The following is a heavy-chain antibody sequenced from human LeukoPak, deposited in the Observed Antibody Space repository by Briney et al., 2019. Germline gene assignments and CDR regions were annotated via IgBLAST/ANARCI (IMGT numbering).Heavy chain of an antibody. CDR3: ARQMVAYGDYVMDY. J-gene: IGHJ4*02. V-gene: IGHV4-39*01. D-gene: IGHD4-17*01. CDR1: GGSISSSSYY. CDR2: IYYSGSY. Sequence: PSETLSLTCTVSGGSISSSSYYWGWLRPPPGKGLKWIGCIYYSGSYYYYLSLKSTVTISVDTSKIPFSLNVVSVTAADTAVYYCARQMVAYGDYVMDYWGQGNLVTVSS.